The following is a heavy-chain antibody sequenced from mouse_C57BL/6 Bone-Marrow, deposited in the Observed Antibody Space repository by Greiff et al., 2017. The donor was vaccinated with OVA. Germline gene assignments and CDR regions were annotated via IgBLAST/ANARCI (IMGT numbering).Heavy chain of an antibody. Sequence: EVKLLESVAELVRPGASVKLSCTASGFNIKNTYMHWVKQRPEQGLEWIGRIDPANDKTKYAPKFQGKATMTADTSSNTAYLQLSSLSSEDTAVYCCARGNFGSSFYAMDYWGQGTAVTVSS. CDR3: ARGNFGSSFYAMDY. CDR2: IDPANDKT. J-gene: IGHJ4*01. V-gene: IGHV14-3*01. CDR1: GFNIKNTY. D-gene: IGHD1-1*01.